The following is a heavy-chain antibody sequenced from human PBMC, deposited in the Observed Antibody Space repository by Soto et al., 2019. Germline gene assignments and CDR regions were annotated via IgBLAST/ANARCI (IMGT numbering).Heavy chain of an antibody. CDR2: IIPIFGTA. V-gene: IGHV1-69*06. D-gene: IGHD6-13*01. J-gene: IGHJ6*02. Sequence: SVNVSCKASGGTFISYAISWVRQAPGQGLEWMGGIIPIFGTANYAQKFQGRVTITADKSTSTAYMELSSLRSEDTAVYYCAKWEQQGNYYYYYGMDVWGQGTTVTVSS. CDR3: AKWEQQGNYYYYYGMDV. CDR1: GGTFISYA.